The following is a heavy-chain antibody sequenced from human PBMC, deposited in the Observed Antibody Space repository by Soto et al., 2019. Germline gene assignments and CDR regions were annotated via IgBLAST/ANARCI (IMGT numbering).Heavy chain of an antibody. D-gene: IGHD6-6*01. CDR1: GYTLTELS. Sequence: ASVKVSCKVSGYTLTELSMHWVRQAPGKGLEWMGGFDPEDGETIYAQKFQGRVTMTEDTSTDTAYMELSSLRSEDTAVYYCATGIRYSSSSVWSAFDIWGQGTMVTVSS. V-gene: IGHV1-24*01. J-gene: IGHJ3*02. CDR3: ATGIRYSSSSVWSAFDI. CDR2: FDPEDGET.